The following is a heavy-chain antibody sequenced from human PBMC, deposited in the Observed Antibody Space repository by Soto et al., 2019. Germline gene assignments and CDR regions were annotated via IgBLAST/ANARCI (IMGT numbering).Heavy chain of an antibody. Sequence: EVQLVETGGGLIQPGGSLRLSCAASGFTISSNAMTWVRQAPGKGLEWVSVSYSGGSSDYADSVKGRFTISRDNSKNTLSLQMNSLRAEDTAVYYCAKFFVETGSNSGWPWSFHYWGQGTLVTVSS. J-gene: IGHJ4*02. CDR2: SYSGGSS. CDR1: GFTISSNA. V-gene: IGHV3-53*02. CDR3: AKFFVETGSNSGWPWSFHY. D-gene: IGHD6-25*01.